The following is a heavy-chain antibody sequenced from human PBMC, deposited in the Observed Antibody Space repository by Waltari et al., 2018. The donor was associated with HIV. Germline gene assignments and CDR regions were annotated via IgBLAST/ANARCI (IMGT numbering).Heavy chain of an antibody. CDR1: GGSISSSSYY. V-gene: IGHV4-39*01. Sequence: QLQLQESGPGLVKPSETLSLTCTVPGGSISSSSYYWGWIRQPQGKGLEWIGSIYYSGSTYYNPSLKSRVTISVDTSKNQFSLKLSSVTAADTAVYYCARLEWEHPGYFDYWGQGTLVTVSS. CDR3: ARLEWEHPGYFDY. D-gene: IGHD1-26*01. J-gene: IGHJ4*02. CDR2: IYYSGST.